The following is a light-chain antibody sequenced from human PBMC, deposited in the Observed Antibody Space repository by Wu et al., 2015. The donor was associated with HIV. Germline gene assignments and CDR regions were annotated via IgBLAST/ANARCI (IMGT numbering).Light chain of an antibody. J-gene: IGKJ1*01. CDR1: QSISSD. CDR2: AAS. V-gene: IGKV1-39*01. Sequence: DIQMTQSPSSLSASVGDRVTITCRASQSISSDLKWYQQKPGAAPQLLIYAASSLQSGVPSRFSGSGSGTDFTLTISRLEPEDFAVYYCQQYGSSPRTFGQGTKVEIK. CDR3: QQYGSSPRT.